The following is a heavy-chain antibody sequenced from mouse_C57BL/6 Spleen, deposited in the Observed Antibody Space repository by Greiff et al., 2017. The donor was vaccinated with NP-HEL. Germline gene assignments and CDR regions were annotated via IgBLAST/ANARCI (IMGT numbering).Heavy chain of an antibody. CDR2: IDPEDGDT. CDR3: IYSNYGAWFAY. D-gene: IGHD2-5*01. CDR1: GFNIKDYY. Sequence: VQLQQSGAELVRPGASVKLSCTASGFNIKDYYMHWVKQRPEQGLEWIGRIDPEDGDTEYAPKFQGKATMTADTSSNTAYLQLSSLTSEDTAVYYCIYSNYGAWFAYWGQGTLVTVSA. V-gene: IGHV14-1*01. J-gene: IGHJ3*01.